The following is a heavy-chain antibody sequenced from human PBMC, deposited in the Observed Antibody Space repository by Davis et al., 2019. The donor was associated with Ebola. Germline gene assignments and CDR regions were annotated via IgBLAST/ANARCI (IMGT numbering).Heavy chain of an antibody. D-gene: IGHD6-13*01. CDR1: GFTFTNYW. J-gene: IGHJ6*02. V-gene: IGHV5-51*01. CDR3: ARRSSNSWFYGMDV. CDR2: IFPRDSDT. Sequence: KVSCKASGFTFTNYWIGWVRQMPGKGLEWMGNIFPRDSDTVYSPSLKGQVVISADRSITTAFLQWSSLKASDTALYYCARRSSNSWFYGMDVWGQGTTVTVSS.